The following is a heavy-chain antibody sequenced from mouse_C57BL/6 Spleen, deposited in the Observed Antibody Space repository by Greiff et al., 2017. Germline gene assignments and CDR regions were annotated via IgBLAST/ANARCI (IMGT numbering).Heavy chain of an antibody. CDR3: ARHHYYGSSSWYFDY. CDR2: IYPRSGNT. D-gene: IGHD1-1*01. V-gene: IGHV1-81*01. Sequence: VKLVESGAELARPGASVKLSCKASGYTFTSYGISWVKQRTGQGLEWIGEIYPRSGNTYYNEKFKGKATLTADKSSSTAYMELRSLTSEDSAVYFCARHHYYGSSSWYFDYWGQGTTLTVSS. CDR1: GYTFTSYG. J-gene: IGHJ2*01.